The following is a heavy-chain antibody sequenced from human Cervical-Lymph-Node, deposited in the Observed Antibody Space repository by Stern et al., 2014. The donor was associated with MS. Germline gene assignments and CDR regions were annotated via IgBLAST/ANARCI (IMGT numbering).Heavy chain of an antibody. V-gene: IGHV2-26*01. D-gene: IGHD2-2*01. J-gene: IGHJ5*02. CDR2: IFSNDEK. CDR1: GFSLSNARMG. Sequence: QITLKESGPVLVKPTETLTLTCTVSGFSLSNARMGGSWIRQPPGKALEWLVHIFSNDEKSYSTSLKSRLPISKDTSKSQVVLTMTNMDPVDTATYYCARIIQTHIVVVPAWFAPWGQGTLVTVSS. CDR3: ARIIQTHIVVVPAWFAP.